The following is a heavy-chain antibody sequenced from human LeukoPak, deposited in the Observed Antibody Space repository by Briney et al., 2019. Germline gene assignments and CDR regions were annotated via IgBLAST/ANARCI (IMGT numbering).Heavy chain of an antibody. J-gene: IGHJ3*02. V-gene: IGHV1-8*01. CDR1: GYTFTSYD. CDR3: ATEELTDAFDI. D-gene: IGHD1-7*01. Sequence: ASVKVSCKASGYTFTSYDINWVRQATGQGLEWMGWMNPNSGNTGYAQKFQGRVTMTEDTSTDTAYMELSSLRSEDTAVYYCATEELTDAFDIWGQGTMVTVSS. CDR2: MNPNSGNT.